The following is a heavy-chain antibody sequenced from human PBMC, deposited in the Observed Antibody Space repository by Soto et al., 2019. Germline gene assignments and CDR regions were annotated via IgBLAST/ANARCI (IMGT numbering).Heavy chain of an antibody. CDR3: AKGKISTTTYPSFDS. D-gene: IGHD1-26*01. Sequence: GGSLRLSCAASGFTCSRSAMSWVRQAPGTGLEWDSTFSGPGRGTYYEDSVKGRFTISRDNFKSSLYLQMSSLRAEDTAVYYCAKGKISTTTYPSFDSWGQGTLVTVSS. CDR1: GFTCSRSA. V-gene: IGHV3-23*01. J-gene: IGHJ5*01. CDR2: FSGPGRGT.